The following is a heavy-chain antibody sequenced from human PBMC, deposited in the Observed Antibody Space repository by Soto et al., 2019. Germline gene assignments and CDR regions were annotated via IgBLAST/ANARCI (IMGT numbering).Heavy chain of an antibody. CDR2: ISSSSSYI. Sequence: GGSLRLSCAASGFTFSSYSMNWVRQAPGKGLEWVSSISSSSSYIYYADSVKGRFTISRDNAKNSLYLQMNSLRAEDTAVYYLATYRDSCRYGMEDWGPETTLTVSS. CDR1: GFTFSSYS. V-gene: IGHV3-21*01. J-gene: IGHJ6*02. CDR3: ATYRDSCRYGMED. D-gene: IGHD3-22*01.